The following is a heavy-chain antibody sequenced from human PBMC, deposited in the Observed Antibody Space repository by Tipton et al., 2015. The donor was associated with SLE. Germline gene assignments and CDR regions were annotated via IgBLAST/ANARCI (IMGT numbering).Heavy chain of an antibody. D-gene: IGHD5-24*01. CDR3: ARSFEMGSIHT. CDR2: IYYTGST. J-gene: IGHJ5*02. CDR1: GSSLTGSY. V-gene: IGHV4-59*08. Sequence: LRLSCTVSGSSLTGSYWSWIRQPPGKGLEWIGYIYYTGSTEFAPSLKSRVTFSVDRSKNQFSLNLRSVTAADTAIYYCARSFEMGSIHTWGQGTLVTVSS.